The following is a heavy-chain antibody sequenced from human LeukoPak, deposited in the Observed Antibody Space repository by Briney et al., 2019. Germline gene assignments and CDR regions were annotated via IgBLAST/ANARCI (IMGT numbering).Heavy chain of an antibody. D-gene: IGHD2-15*01. Sequence: PGGSLRLSCAASGFTFSSYSMNWVRQAPGKGLEWVSYISSSSSTIYYADSVKGRFTISRDNAKNSLYLQMNSLRAEDTAVYYCARDRQLIGYCSGGSCGYYFDYWGLGTLVTVSS. CDR3: ARDRQLIGYCSGGSCGYYFDY. J-gene: IGHJ4*02. CDR2: ISSSSSTI. CDR1: GFTFSSYS. V-gene: IGHV3-48*01.